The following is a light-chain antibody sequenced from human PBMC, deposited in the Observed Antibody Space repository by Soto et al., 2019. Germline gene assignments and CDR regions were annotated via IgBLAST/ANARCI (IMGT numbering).Light chain of an antibody. CDR2: GAS. CDR1: QSVSSSY. J-gene: IGKJ2*01. Sequence: EIVLTQSPGTLSLSPGERATLSCRASQSVSSSYLAWYQQKPGQAPRLLIYGASSRATGIPDRFSGHGSGTDFTLTISRLEPEDFAVYYCQQYGSSPPYTFGQGTKLEIK. V-gene: IGKV3-20*01. CDR3: QQYGSSPPYT.